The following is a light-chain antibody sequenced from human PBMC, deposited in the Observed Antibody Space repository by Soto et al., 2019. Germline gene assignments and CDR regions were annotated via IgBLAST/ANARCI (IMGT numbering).Light chain of an antibody. CDR2: EVR. V-gene: IGLV2-14*01. Sequence: QSALTQPASVSGSPGQSITISCAGTMRDVGAYNLVSWYQQHPGRAPQLIIYEVRNRPSGISFRFSGSKSGNTASLTISGLQAEDEADYYCTSYTSKSSLIFGGGTKLTVL. J-gene: IGLJ2*01. CDR1: MRDVGAYNL. CDR3: TSYTSKSSLI.